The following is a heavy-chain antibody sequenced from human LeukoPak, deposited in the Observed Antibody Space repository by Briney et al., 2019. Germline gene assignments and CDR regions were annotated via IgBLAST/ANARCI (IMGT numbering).Heavy chain of an antibody. V-gene: IGHV3-64*01. CDR3: ARVAGIQVWLYPDH. CDR1: GFTFSSYA. CDR2: ISGNGGST. Sequence: GGALRPSCAAPGFTFSSYAMHWGRQAPGKGLEYVSAISGNGGSTYYANSVKGRFTISGDNSKNTLYLQMGSLRAEDMAVYYCARVAGIQVWLYPDHWGQGTLVTVSS. J-gene: IGHJ4*02. D-gene: IGHD5-18*01.